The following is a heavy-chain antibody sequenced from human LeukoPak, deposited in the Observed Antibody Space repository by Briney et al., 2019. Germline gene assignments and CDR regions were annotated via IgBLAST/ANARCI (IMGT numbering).Heavy chain of an antibody. Sequence: PGGSLRLSCEASGFTFSYYGIHWVRQAPDKGLEWVAVISDDGTTTFYADSVKGRITISRDNYKNRLYRQMNSLRADDTAVYYCAKDQGSGWFGGFDIWGQGTMVTVSS. CDR3: AKDQGSGWFGGFDI. CDR2: ISDDGTTT. D-gene: IGHD6-19*01. V-gene: IGHV3-30*18. CDR1: GFTFSYYG. J-gene: IGHJ3*02.